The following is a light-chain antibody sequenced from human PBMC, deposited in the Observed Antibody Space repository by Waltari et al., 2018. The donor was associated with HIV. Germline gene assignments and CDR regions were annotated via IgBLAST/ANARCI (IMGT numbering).Light chain of an antibody. CDR2: DVS. CDR3: SSYTSSSTYVV. CDR1: SSDVGGYNY. J-gene: IGLJ2*01. Sequence: QSALTQPASVSGSPGQSITISCTGTSSDVGGYNYVSWYQQHPGKAPKLMIYDVSRGPSGVFHRFSGSKSCNTAALTISGLQAEDEADYYCSSYTSSSTYVVFGGGTKLTVL. V-gene: IGLV2-14*01.